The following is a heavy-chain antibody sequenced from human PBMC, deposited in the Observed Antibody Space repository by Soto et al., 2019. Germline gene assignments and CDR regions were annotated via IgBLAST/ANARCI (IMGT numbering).Heavy chain of an antibody. CDR2: ISGSGDNT. V-gene: IGHV3-23*01. J-gene: IGHJ6*03. Sequence: EVQLLESGGGVVQPGGSLRLSCAASGFTFSSYALNWVRQAPGKGLEWVSVISGSGDNTYYADSVKGRFTISRDNSKNTLYLQMNSLRAEDTAVYYWANDLGTDAFWSAYYTYYYMDVWGKGTTVTVSS. CDR1: GFTFSSYA. CDR3: ANDLGTDAFWSAYYTYYYMDV. D-gene: IGHD3-3*01.